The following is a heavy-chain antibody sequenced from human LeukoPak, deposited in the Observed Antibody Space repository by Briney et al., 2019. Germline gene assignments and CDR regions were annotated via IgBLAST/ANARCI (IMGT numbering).Heavy chain of an antibody. D-gene: IGHD2-8*01. J-gene: IGHJ4*02. Sequence: PSETLSLTCTVSGGSISRSTNYWAWIRQPPGKGLEWIGSIYYTGITYYNPSLSSRVTLSVDPSKSQFSLKVSSVTAADTGVYYCASATEMAKVFSFDYWGQGTLVTVSS. V-gene: IGHV4-39*01. CDR2: IYYTGIT. CDR3: ASATEMAKVFSFDY. CDR1: GGSISRSTNY.